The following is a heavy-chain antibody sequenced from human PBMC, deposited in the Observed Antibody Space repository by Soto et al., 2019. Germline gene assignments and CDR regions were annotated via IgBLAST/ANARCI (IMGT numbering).Heavy chain of an antibody. V-gene: IGHV4-39*01. Sequence: QLQLQESGPGLVKPSETLSLTCTVSGGSISSASYYWGWIRQPPGKGLEWIGYIYYTGSTYYNPSLKSRVTVSVDTSKNQFSLKLSSVTAADTAVYYCARQGGVFYYAMDVWGQGTTVSVSS. CDR1: GGSISSASYY. D-gene: IGHD1-26*01. CDR2: IYYTGST. CDR3: ARQGGVFYYAMDV. J-gene: IGHJ6*02.